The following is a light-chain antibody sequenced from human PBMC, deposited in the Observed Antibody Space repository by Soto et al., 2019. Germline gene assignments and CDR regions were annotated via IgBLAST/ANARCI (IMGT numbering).Light chain of an antibody. CDR1: QSVSSTY. CDR2: GAS. CDR3: QQYGGSRWT. Sequence: EIVLTQSPGTLSLSPGERATLSCRASQSVSSTYLAWYQQKPGQAPRLLIYGASNRATGIPDRFSGSGSGTDFTLTISRLEPEDFAVYYCQQYGGSRWTFGGGTKVEI. J-gene: IGKJ4*02. V-gene: IGKV3-20*01.